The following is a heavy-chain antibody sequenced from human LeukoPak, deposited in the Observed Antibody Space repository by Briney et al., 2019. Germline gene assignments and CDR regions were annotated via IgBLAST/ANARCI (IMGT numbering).Heavy chain of an antibody. CDR2: IYSTGKN. D-gene: IGHD6-19*01. CDR3: VRRDTGWNYFDY. J-gene: IGHJ4*02. CDR1: GGSLNSHY. Sequence: MSSETLSLTCAVSGGSLNSHYWGWLRQPPGKGLQWIGDIYSTGKNNYNPSLKSRVTISLDTSKSHLSLNLTSVLGADTAIYYCVRRDTGWNYFDYWGQGILVTVSS. V-gene: IGHV4-4*08.